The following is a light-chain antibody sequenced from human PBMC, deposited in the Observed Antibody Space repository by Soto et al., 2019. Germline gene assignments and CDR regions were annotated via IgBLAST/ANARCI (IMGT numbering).Light chain of an antibody. Sequence: EIVLTQSPGTLSLSPGERATLSCRASQSVISSYFAWYQQKPGQAPRLLIYGASSRATGIPDRFSGSGSGTDFTLTISRLEPEDFAVYYCQQRNKWPLTFGAGTRVE. CDR2: GAS. CDR1: QSVISSY. CDR3: QQRNKWPLT. J-gene: IGKJ4*01. V-gene: IGKV3D-20*02.